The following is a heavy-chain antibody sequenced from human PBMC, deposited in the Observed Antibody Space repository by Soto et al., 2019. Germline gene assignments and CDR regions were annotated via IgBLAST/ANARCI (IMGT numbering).Heavy chain of an antibody. J-gene: IGHJ6*02. CDR3: ARALRVIYYYYGMDV. CDR2: INPSGGST. Sequence: GASVKVSCKASGYTFTSYYMHWVRQAPGQGLEWMGIINPSGGSTSYAQKFQGRVTMTRDTSTSTVYMELSSLRSEDTAVYYCARALRVIYYYYGMDVWGQGTTVTVSS. CDR1: GYTFTSYY. V-gene: IGHV1-46*01. D-gene: IGHD2-21*01.